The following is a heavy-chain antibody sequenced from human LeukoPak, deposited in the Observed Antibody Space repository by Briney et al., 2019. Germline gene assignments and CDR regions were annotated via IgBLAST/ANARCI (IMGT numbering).Heavy chain of an antibody. J-gene: IGHJ4*02. CDR1: GFTFSSYA. CDR3: AKDSHAYYYDSSGYYYPLFALDY. CDR2: ISGSGGST. Sequence: GGSLRLSCAASGFTFSSYAMSWVRQAPGKGLEWVSAISGSGGSTYYADSVKGRFTISRDNSKNTLYLQMNSLRAEDTAVYYSAKDSHAYYYDSSGYYYPLFALDYWGQGTLVTVSS. V-gene: IGHV3-23*01. D-gene: IGHD3-22*01.